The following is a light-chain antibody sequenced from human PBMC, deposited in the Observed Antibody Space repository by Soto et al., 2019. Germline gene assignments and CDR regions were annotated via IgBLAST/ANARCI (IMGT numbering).Light chain of an antibody. CDR3: QAYDYSLTASV. CDR1: GSDVGSYNL. CDR2: EGY. J-gene: IGLJ3*02. Sequence: QSALTQPASVSGSPGQSITISCTGTGSDVGSYNLVSWYQQHPGKAPKLMTYEGYKRPSGVPERFSGSKSGTSASLAITGLQAEDEADYYCQAYDYSLTASVFGGGTKLTVL. V-gene: IGLV2-14*02.